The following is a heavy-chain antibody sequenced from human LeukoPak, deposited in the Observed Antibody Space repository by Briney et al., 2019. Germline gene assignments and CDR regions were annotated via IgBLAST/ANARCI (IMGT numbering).Heavy chain of an antibody. J-gene: IGHJ4*02. CDR1: GFTLSDYY. V-gene: IGHV3-11*04. D-gene: IGHD6-19*01. CDR3: ARATFTKDGYSSGWFDY. CDR2: ISSSGSHV. Sequence: PGGSLRLSCAASGFTLSDYYMSWIRQAPGKGLEGVSSISSSGSHVYYADSVKGRFTISRDDAKNSLFLQMDSLRAEDTAVYYCARATFTKDGYSSGWFDYWGQGTLVTVSS.